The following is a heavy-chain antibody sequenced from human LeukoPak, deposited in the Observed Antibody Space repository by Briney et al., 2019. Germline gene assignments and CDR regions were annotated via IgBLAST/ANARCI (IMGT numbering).Heavy chain of an antibody. CDR2: IYYSGST. D-gene: IGHD5-18*01. CDR1: GGSISSYY. J-gene: IGHJ4*02. CDR3: ARRGYSYGLYFDY. V-gene: IGHV4-59*08. Sequence: SETLSLTCTVSGGSISSYYWSWIRQPPGKGLEWIGYIYYSGSTNYNPSLKSRGTISVDTSKNQFSLKLSSVTAADTAVYYCARRGYSYGLYFDYWGQGTLVTVSS.